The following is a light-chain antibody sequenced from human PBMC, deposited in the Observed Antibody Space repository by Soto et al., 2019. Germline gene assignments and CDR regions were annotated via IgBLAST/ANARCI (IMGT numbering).Light chain of an antibody. CDR1: SSDIGSYHL. CDR3: CSYAGSNWGYV. Sequence: QSALTQPASVSGSPGQSITISCTRTSSDIGSYHLVSWYQHHSGKAPKLIIYKVSQWPSGVSDRFSASKSGSTASLTISGLQAEDEADYYCCSYAGSNWGYVFGTGTKVTVL. J-gene: IGLJ1*01. V-gene: IGLV2-23*02. CDR2: KVS.